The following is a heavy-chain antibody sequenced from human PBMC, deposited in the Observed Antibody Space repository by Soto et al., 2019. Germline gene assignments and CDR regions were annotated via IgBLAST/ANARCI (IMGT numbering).Heavy chain of an antibody. CDR2: ISSSSSTI. D-gene: IGHD1-26*01. Sequence: GGSLRLSCAASGFTFSSYSMNWVRQAPGKGLEWVSYISSSSSTIYYADSVKGRFTISRDNAKNSLYLQMNSLRDEDTAVYYCARGDSGSYYWAQEGDAFDIWGQGTMVTVSS. CDR1: GFTFSSYS. J-gene: IGHJ3*02. CDR3: ARGDSGSYYWAQEGDAFDI. V-gene: IGHV3-48*02.